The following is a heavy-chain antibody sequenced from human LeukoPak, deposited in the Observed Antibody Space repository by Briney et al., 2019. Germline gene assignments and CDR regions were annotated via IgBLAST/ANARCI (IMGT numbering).Heavy chain of an antibody. V-gene: IGHV3-11*01. D-gene: IGHD1-26*01. CDR1: GFTFSDYY. CDR3: ARGEWELQGGDNWFDP. J-gene: IGHJ5*02. CDR2: ISSSGSTI. Sequence: GGSLRLSCAASGFTFSDYYMSWIRQAPGKGLEWVSYISSSGSTIYYADSVKGRFTISRDNAKNSLYLQMNSLRAEDTAVYCCARGEWELQGGDNWFDPWGQGTLVTVSS.